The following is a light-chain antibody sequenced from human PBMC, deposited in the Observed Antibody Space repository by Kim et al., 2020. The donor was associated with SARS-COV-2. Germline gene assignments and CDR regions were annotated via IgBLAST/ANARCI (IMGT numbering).Light chain of an antibody. V-gene: IGKV3-20*01. J-gene: IGKJ2*01. Sequence: SPGERATLACRASQSVRSNFLAWYQQKVGQAPRLLIYGVSTRATGIPDRFSGGGSGTDFTLTISRLEPEDFAVYYCQQYDNSPNYTFGQGTKLEI. CDR3: QQYDNSPNYT. CDR2: GVS. CDR1: QSVRSNF.